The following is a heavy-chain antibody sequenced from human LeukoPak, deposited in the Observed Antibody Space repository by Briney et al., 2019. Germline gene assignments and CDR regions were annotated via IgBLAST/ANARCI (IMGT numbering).Heavy chain of an antibody. CDR3: ARGGYSYGFSPDY. D-gene: IGHD5-18*01. CDR2: IYYSGST. V-gene: IGHV4-59*08. J-gene: IGHJ4*02. CDR1: GGSISSYY. Sequence: SETLSLTCTVSGGSISSYYWSWIRQPPGKGLEWIGYIYYSGSTNYNPSLKSRVTISVDTSKNQFSLKLSSVTAADTAVYYCARGGYSYGFSPDYWGQGTLVTVSS.